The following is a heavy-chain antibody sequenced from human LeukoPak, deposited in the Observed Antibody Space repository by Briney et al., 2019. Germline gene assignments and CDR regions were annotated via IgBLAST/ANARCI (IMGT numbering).Heavy chain of an antibody. V-gene: IGHV3-21*01. CDR3: ARDRYSSGWYDY. D-gene: IGHD6-19*01. Sequence: PGRSLRLSCAASGFTFDDYAMHWVRQAPGKGLEWVSSISSSSSYIYYADSVKGRFTISRDNAKNSLYLQMNSLRAEDTAVYYCARDRYSSGWYDYWGQGTLVTVSS. J-gene: IGHJ4*02. CDR1: GFTFDDYA. CDR2: ISSSSSYI.